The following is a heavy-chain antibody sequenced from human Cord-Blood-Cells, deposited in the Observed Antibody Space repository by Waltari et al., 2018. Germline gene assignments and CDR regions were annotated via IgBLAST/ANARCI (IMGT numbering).Heavy chain of an antibody. V-gene: IGHV4-39*01. CDR2: IYSSGST. Sequence: QLQLQESGPGLVQPPETLCLPCTVSGGPISSSSHYWGWTRQPPGRGLEWIGSIYSSGSTYYNPSLKSRVTISVDTSKNQFSLKLSSVTAADTAVYYCARLNYGDYVKFDYWGQGTLVTVSS. CDR3: ARLNYGDYVKFDY. J-gene: IGHJ4*02. D-gene: IGHD4-17*01. CDR1: GGPISSSSHY.